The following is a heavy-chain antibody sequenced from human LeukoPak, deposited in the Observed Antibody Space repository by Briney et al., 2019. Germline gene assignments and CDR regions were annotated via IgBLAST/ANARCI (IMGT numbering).Heavy chain of an antibody. J-gene: IGHJ4*02. V-gene: IGHV4-39*01. D-gene: IGHD3-16*01. Sequence: SETLSLTCTVSDGSVSFSSYFWGWIRQPPGKGLEWLGTIDHSGITYYNVSLKSRVTISVDRPKSQISLQLTSVTATDTAVYYCARQDDEFAYFDYWGQGTQVTVSS. CDR3: ARQDDEFAYFDY. CDR1: DGSVSFSSYF. CDR2: IDHSGIT.